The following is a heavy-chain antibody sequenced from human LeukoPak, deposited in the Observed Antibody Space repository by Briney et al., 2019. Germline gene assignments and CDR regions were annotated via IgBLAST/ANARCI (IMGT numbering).Heavy chain of an antibody. V-gene: IGHV3-30*02. J-gene: IGHJ4*02. Sequence: GGSLRLSCAASGFTFSSYGMHWVRQAPGKGLEWVAFIRYDGSNKYYADSVKGRFTISRDNSKNTLYLQMSSLRAEDTAVYYCAKDRGGLRSFDYWGQGTLVTVSS. CDR2: IRYDGSNK. CDR1: GFTFSSYG. D-gene: IGHD4-17*01. CDR3: AKDRGGLRSFDY.